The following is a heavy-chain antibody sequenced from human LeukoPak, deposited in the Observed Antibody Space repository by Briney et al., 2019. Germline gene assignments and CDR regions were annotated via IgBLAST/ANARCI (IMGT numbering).Heavy chain of an antibody. D-gene: IGHD6-19*01. J-gene: IGHJ4*02. CDR1: GFTFSSYA. CDR2: ISGSGGST. CDR3: AKDDSPGIAVAGTALDH. Sequence: PGGSLRLSCAASGFTFSSYAMSWVRQAPGKGLEWVSAISGSGGSTYYADSVKGRFTISRDNSKNTLYLQMNSLRAEDTAVYYCAKDDSPGIAVAGTALDHWGQGTLVTVSS. V-gene: IGHV3-23*01.